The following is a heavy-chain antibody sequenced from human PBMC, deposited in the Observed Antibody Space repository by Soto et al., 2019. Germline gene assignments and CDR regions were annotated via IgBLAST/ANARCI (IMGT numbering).Heavy chain of an antibody. Sequence: VGSLRLSCAASGFTFSSYGMHWVRQAPGKGLEWVAVIWYDGSNKYYADSVKGRFTISRDNSKNTLYLQMNSLRAEDTAVYYCARDSKYQLLTYYYYGMDVWGQGTTVTVSS. CDR2: IWYDGSNK. D-gene: IGHD2-2*01. CDR3: ARDSKYQLLTYYYYGMDV. CDR1: GFTFSSYG. V-gene: IGHV3-33*01. J-gene: IGHJ6*02.